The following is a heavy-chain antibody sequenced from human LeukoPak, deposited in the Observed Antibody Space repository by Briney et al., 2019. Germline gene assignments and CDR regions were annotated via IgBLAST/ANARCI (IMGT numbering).Heavy chain of an antibody. D-gene: IGHD6-19*01. CDR3: APLEVAVHGY. J-gene: IGHJ4*02. CDR2: ISAYNGNT. Sequence: GASVKVSCKASGYTFTSYGISWVRQAPGQGLEWMGWISAYNGNTNYAQKFQGRVTMTRDTSISTAYMELSRLRSDDTAVYYCAPLEVAVHGYWGQGTLVTVSS. CDR1: GYTFTSYG. V-gene: IGHV1-18*01.